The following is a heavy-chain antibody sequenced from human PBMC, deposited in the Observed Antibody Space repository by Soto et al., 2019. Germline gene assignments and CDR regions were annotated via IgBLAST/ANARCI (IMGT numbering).Heavy chain of an antibody. V-gene: IGHV1-2*02. Sequence: ASVKVSCKASGYTFTGYYMHWVRQAPGQGLEWMGWINPNSGGTNYAQKFQGRVTMTRDTSISTAYMELSRLRSDDTAVYYCAREAGGDCSGGSCYLNWFDPWGQGTLVTSPQ. CDR3: AREAGGDCSGGSCYLNWFDP. CDR1: GYTFTGYY. CDR2: INPNSGGT. J-gene: IGHJ5*02. D-gene: IGHD2-15*01.